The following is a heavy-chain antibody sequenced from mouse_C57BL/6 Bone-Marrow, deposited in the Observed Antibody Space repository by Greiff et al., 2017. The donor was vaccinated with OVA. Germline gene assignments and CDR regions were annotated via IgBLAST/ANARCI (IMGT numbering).Heavy chain of an antibody. D-gene: IGHD1-1*01. J-gene: IGHJ2*01. Sequence: EVQLVESGGDLVKPGGSLKLSCAASGFTFSSYGMSWVRQTPDKRLEWVATISSGGSYNYYPDTVKGRFTISRDNAKNTLYVQKSCQKSEKSAMYYCSRRYYDSFDYCGQGTTLTVSS. CDR2: ISSGGSYN. CDR1: GFTFSSYG. CDR3: SRRYYDSFDY. V-gene: IGHV5-6*01.